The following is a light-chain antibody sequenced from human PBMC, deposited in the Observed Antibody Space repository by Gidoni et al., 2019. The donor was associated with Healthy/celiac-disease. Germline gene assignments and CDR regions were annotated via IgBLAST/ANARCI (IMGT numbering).Light chain of an antibody. CDR1: DIGSKR. CDR3: QVWDSSSEHVV. J-gene: IGLJ2*01. V-gene: IGLV3-21*02. Sequence: SYVLPQPPSVSVAPGQTARITCGGSDIGSKRVHWYQQKPGQAPVLVVYDDRDRPSGIPGRFSGSNSGNTATLTISRVEAGDEADYCCQVWDSSSEHVVFGGGTKLTV. CDR2: DDR.